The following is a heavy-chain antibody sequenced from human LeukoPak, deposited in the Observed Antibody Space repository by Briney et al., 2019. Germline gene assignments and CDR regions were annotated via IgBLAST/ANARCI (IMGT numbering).Heavy chain of an antibody. Sequence: SVKVSCKASGGTFSSYAISWVRQAPGQGLEWMGGIIPIFGTANYAQKFQGRVTMTTDTSTSTAYMELRSLRSDDTAVYYCARGTLVGATVDYFDYWGQGTLVTVSS. CDR3: ARGTLVGATVDYFDY. CDR1: GGTFSSYA. J-gene: IGHJ4*02. V-gene: IGHV1-69*05. D-gene: IGHD1-26*01. CDR2: IIPIFGTA.